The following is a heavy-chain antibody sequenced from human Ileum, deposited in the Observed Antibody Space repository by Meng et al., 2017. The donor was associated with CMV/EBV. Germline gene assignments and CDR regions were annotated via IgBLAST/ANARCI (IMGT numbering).Heavy chain of an antibody. CDR1: GFTFSNYA. D-gene: IGHD2-2*02. CDR2: ISISGDRT. Sequence: GGSLRLSCAASGFTFSNYAMSWVRQAPGKGLEWVSAISISGDRTYYPDSVGGRFTISRDNSKNKLYLQMDSLRAEDTAVYYCAKKRVVPVAIPHFDSWGQGTLVTVSS. J-gene: IGHJ4*02. V-gene: IGHV3-23*01. CDR3: AKKRVVPVAIPHFDS.